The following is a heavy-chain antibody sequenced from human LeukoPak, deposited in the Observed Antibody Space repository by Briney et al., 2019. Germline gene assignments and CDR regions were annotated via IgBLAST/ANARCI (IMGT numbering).Heavy chain of an antibody. CDR2: IYYSGST. CDR3: ARSGYSGYDQDY. V-gene: IGHV4-59*01. D-gene: IGHD5-12*01. CDR1: GGSISSYY. J-gene: IGHJ4*02. Sequence: SETLSLTCTVSGGSISSYYWSWIRQPTGKGLVWIGYIYYSGSTNYNPSLKSRVTISVDTSRNQFSLKLSSVTAADTAVYYCARSGYSGYDQDYWGQGTLVTVSS.